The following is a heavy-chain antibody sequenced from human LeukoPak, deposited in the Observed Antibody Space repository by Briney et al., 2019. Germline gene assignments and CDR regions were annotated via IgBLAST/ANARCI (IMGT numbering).Heavy chain of an antibody. J-gene: IGHJ5*02. CDR2: LSRSGTYV. V-gene: IGHV3-21*01. CDR1: GFSFSSYS. CDR3: ARDREASDDFNWFDP. Sequence: GGSLRLSCAASGFSFSSYSMSWVRQAPGKRLEWVSSLSRSGTYVYYAASVKGRFTISRDNAKKSLFLEMNSLRAEDTAVYYCARDREASDDFNWFDPWGQGTLVTVSS. D-gene: IGHD3/OR15-3a*01.